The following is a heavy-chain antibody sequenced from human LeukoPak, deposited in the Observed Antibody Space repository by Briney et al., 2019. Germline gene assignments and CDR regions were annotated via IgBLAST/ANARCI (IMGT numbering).Heavy chain of an antibody. CDR2: ISAYNGNT. V-gene: IGHV1-18*01. CDR1: GYTFTSYG. J-gene: IGHJ4*02. Sequence: ASVKVSCKASGYTFTSYGISWVRQAPGQGLEWMGWISAYNGNTNYAQKLQGRVTMTTDTSTSTAYMELRSLRSDDTAVYYCAREQKVVPAADFDYWGQGTLVTVSS. CDR3: AREQKVVPAADFDY. D-gene: IGHD2-2*01.